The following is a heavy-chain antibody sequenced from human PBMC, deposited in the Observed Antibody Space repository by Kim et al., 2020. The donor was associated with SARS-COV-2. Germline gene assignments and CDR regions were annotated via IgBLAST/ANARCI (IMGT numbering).Heavy chain of an antibody. CDR3: ARVGGGNAPDH. CDR1: GYAFTDFS. Sequence: ASVKVSCKASGYAFTDFSVHWVRQAPGQRPEWMAWINPGTGNRESSRRFQGRLSLISDTSAKTVYMELSGLNSEDTSLYYCARVGGGNAPDHWGQGTLVTVSS. V-gene: IGHV1-3*01. J-gene: IGHJ4*02. D-gene: IGHD3-16*01. CDR2: INPGTGNR.